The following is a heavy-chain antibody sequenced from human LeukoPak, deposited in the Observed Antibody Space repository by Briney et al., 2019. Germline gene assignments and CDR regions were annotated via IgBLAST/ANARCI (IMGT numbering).Heavy chain of an antibody. V-gene: IGHV3-23*01. D-gene: IGHD2-2*01. Sequence: PAGSLRLSCAASGLRFNSYAMTWIRQPPARGLELVSAISGSLGGAYYADSVKGHCTISIDDSNSTLLLQMIGRSVQDTAVDYSGTAFNQVVPAGVSPNWFDLWGQGTLVTVSS. CDR3: GTAFNQVVPAGVSPNWFDL. CDR2: ISGSLGGA. J-gene: IGHJ5*02. CDR1: GLRFNSYA.